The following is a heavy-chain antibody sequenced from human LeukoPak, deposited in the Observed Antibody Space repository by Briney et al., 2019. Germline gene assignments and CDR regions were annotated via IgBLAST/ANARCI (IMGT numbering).Heavy chain of an antibody. J-gene: IGHJ4*02. CDR1: GFTFSNHW. CDR3: ARGGSDTAMAHDY. CDR2: ISRGASRT. Sequence: GGSLRLSCAASGFTFSNHWMHWVRQAPGKGLMWVSRISRGASRTDYADSVKGRFTISRDDAKYTLYLQVNSLRVEDTGVYFCARGGSDTAMAHDYWGQGILVTVSS. D-gene: IGHD5-18*01. V-gene: IGHV3-74*01.